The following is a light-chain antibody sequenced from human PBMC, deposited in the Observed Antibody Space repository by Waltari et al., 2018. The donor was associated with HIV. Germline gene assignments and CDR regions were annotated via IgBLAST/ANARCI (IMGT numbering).Light chain of an antibody. J-gene: IGLJ3*02. V-gene: IGLV3-19*01. CDR3: NSRDDSGHWF. Sequence: SSELAQDPAVSVALGQTVRITCQGDSVRSYYASWYQQKPGQAPVLVIYGENNRPSGIPYRFSGSRSGNTASLTIAGAQAEDEADYYCNSRDDSGHWFFGGGTKVTVL. CDR2: GEN. CDR1: SVRSYY.